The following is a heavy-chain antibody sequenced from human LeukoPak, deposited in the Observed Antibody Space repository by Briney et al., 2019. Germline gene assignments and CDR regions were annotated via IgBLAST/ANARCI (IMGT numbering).Heavy chain of an antibody. J-gene: IGHJ6*02. V-gene: IGHV3-33*01. CDR1: GFTFSSYG. D-gene: IGHD3-9*01. Sequence: SGGSLRLSCAASGFTFSSYGMPWVRQAPGKGLEWVAVIWYDGSNKYYADSVKGRFTISRDNSKNTLYLQMNSLRAEDTAVYYCAITPTYYDILTGYQNYYYGMDVWGQGTAVTVSS. CDR2: IWYDGSNK. CDR3: AITPTYYDILTGYQNYYYGMDV.